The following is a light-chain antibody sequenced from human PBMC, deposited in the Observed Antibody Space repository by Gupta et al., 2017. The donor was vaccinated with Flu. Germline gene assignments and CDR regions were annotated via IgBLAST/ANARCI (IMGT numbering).Light chain of an antibody. CDR2: RKS. CDR3: ETSDDRLKNEV. J-gene: IGLJ2*01. Sequence: RVTSSSSGGNYNSVMNTGHGYQQLPGKAPKLMIYRKSLRPSGVPDRFSGSKSAPSDSLTISGVQSDDEADYYCETSDDRLKNEVFGTGTKLTVL. V-gene: IGLV1-44*01. CDR1: NYNSVMNT.